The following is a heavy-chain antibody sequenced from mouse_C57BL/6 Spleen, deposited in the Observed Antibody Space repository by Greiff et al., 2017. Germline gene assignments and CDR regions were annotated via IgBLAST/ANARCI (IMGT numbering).Heavy chain of an antibody. CDR3: ARGDGTYFDY. CDR1: GYAFSSYW. D-gene: IGHD2-1*01. V-gene: IGHV1-80*01. J-gene: IGHJ2*01. Sequence: LVESGAELVKPGASVKISCKASGYAFSSYWMNWVKQRPGKGLEWIGQIYPGDGDTNYNGKFKGKATLTADKSSSTAYMQLSSLTSEDSAVYFCARGDGTYFDYWGQGTTLTVSS. CDR2: IYPGDGDT.